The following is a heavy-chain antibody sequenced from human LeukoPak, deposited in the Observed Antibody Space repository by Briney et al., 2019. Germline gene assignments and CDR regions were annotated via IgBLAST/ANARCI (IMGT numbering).Heavy chain of an antibody. CDR1: GFTFRNYW. V-gene: IGHV3-7*01. Sequence: GGSLRLSCAASGFTFRNYWMSWVRQAPGKGLEWVANIKEDGSEKYYGDSVKGRFTISRDNAKNSVNLQMNSLRVGDTAVYYCISSSWYYGMDVWGQGTTVTVSS. J-gene: IGHJ6*02. CDR3: ISSSWYYGMDV. CDR2: IKEDGSEK. D-gene: IGHD6-13*01.